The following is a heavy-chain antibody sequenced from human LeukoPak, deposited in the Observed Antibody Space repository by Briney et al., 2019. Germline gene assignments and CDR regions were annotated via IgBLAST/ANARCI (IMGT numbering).Heavy chain of an antibody. V-gene: IGHV3-30-3*01. CDR3: VKDRDFWSGLDV. Sequence: PGGSLRLSCAVSGFTFSSYTMHWVRQAPGKGLEWVAFISYDGSRKYYADSVKGRFTISRDNAKNSLYLQMNSLKLEDTALYYCVKDRDFWSGLDVWGQGTMVTVS. CDR2: ISYDGSRK. CDR1: GFTFSSYT. J-gene: IGHJ6*02. D-gene: IGHD3-3*01.